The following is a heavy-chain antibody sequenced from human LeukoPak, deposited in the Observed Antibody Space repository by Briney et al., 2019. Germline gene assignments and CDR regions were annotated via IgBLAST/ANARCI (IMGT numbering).Heavy chain of an antibody. V-gene: IGHV4-59*12. CDR2: LYYSGST. CDR1: GGSINSYY. D-gene: IGHD6-13*01. Sequence: SETLSLTCTVSGGSINSYYWSWIRQPPGKGLEWIGYLYYSGSTDYNPSLKSRVTISVDTSKNQFSLHLSSVTAADTAVYYCAGDHDTSTWYYYWGQGTLVTVSS. J-gene: IGHJ4*02. CDR3: AGDHDTSTWYYY.